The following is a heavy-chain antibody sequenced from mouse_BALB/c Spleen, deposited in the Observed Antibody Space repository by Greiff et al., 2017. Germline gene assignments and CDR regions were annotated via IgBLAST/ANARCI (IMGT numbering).Heavy chain of an antibody. J-gene: IGHJ2*01. CDR2: ISDGGSYT. Sequence: EVKLVESGGGLVKPGGSLKLSCAASGFTFSDYYMYWVRQTPEKRLEWVATISDGGSYTYYPDSVKGRFTISRDNAKNNLYLQMSSLKSEDTAMYYCARAGHYYGSSYYFDYWGQGTTLTVSS. D-gene: IGHD1-1*01. V-gene: IGHV5-4*02. CDR3: ARAGHYYGSSYYFDY. CDR1: GFTFSDYY.